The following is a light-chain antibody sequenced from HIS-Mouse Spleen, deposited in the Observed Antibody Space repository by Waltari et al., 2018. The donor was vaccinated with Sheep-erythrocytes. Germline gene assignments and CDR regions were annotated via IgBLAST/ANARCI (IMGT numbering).Light chain of an antibody. V-gene: IGLV2-11*02. Sequence: QSALTHPRAVSGSPGQSFTISCTGTSSHVGGYNYVSWYQQHPGKAPKLMIYDVSKRPSGVPDRFSGSKSGNTASLTISGLQAEDEADYYCCSYAGSYNHVFATGTKVTVL. CDR3: CSYAGSYNHV. J-gene: IGLJ1*01. CDR2: DVS. CDR1: SSHVGGYNY.